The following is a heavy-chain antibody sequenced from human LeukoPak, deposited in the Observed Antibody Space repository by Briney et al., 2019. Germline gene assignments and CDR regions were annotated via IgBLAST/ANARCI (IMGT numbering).Heavy chain of an antibody. CDR3: AREGRGGYYGFDY. V-gene: IGHV3-74*03. Sequence: GGSLRLSCAASGFTFSSSWMHWVRQAPGEGRGGVARINRDGSRTKYAEFVKGRFTISRDNAQNTLYLQMNSLRAEDTAVYYCAREGRGGYYGFDYWGQGTLVTVSS. D-gene: IGHD3-3*01. CDR1: GFTFSSSW. J-gene: IGHJ4*02. CDR2: INRDGSRT.